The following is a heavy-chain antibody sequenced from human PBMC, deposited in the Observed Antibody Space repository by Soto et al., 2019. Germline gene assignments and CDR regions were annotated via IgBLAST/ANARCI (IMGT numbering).Heavy chain of an antibody. D-gene: IGHD4-17*01. CDR3: TRDESTGDASDY. CDR1: GFTFSDYY. Sequence: GGSLRLSCAASGFTFSDYYMSWIRQAPGRGLEWVSYISSSGSTIYRADSVKGRFTISRDNAKNSLYLQMNSLRVEDTAVYYCTRDESTGDASDYWGQGTLVTVSS. CDR2: ISSSGSTI. J-gene: IGHJ4*02. V-gene: IGHV3-11*01.